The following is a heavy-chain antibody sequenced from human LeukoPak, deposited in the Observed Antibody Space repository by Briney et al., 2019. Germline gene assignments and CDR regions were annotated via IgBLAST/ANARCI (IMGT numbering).Heavy chain of an antibody. CDR3: ARDYLSAYNWNYL. Sequence: PGGSLRLSCAASGFTFSSYGMHWVRQAPGRGLEWVAVISYDGSNKYYADSVKGRFTISRDNSKNSLYLQMNSLRAEDTAVYYCARDYLSAYNWNYLWGQGTLVTVSS. D-gene: IGHD1-7*01. CDR2: ISYDGSNK. CDR1: GFTFSSYG. V-gene: IGHV3-30*03. J-gene: IGHJ4*02.